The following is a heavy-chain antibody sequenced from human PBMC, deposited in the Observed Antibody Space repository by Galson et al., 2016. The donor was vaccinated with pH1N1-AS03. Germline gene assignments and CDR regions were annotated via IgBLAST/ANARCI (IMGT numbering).Heavy chain of an antibody. CDR2: IKSKSEGGTT. Sequence: SLRLSCAASGFTFSNSDMNWVRQAPGKGLEWVGRIKSKSEGGTTNYATPVKGRFTISRDDSKNTLFLQMNSLKTADTALYYCTADLDYYDSSSSYSDFDSWGQGTLVTVSS. CDR3: TADLDYYDSSSSYSDFDS. CDR1: GFTFSNSD. J-gene: IGHJ4*02. D-gene: IGHD3-22*01. V-gene: IGHV3-15*01.